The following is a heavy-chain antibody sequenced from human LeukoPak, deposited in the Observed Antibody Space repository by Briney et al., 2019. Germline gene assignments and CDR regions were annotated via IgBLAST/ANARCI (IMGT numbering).Heavy chain of an antibody. J-gene: IGHJ6*02. V-gene: IGHV1-69*13. Sequence: ASVKVSCKASGGTFSSYAISWARQAPGQGLEWMGGIIPIFGTANYAQKFQGRVTITADESTSTAYMELSSLRSEDTAVYYCARAVIAARPGYYYGMDVWGQGTTVTVSS. D-gene: IGHD6-6*01. CDR2: IIPIFGTA. CDR1: GGTFSSYA. CDR3: ARAVIAARPGYYYGMDV.